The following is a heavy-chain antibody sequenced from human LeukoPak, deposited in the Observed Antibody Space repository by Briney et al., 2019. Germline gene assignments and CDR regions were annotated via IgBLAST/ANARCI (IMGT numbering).Heavy chain of an antibody. CDR1: GFTFSSYG. CDR3: VRDVDSSGYSLNYFDY. Sequence: GGSLRLSCAASGFTFSSYGMHWVRQAPGKGLEWVAVIWYDGSNKYYADSVKGRFTISRDNSKNTLYLQMNSLRAEDTAVYYCVRDVDSSGYSLNYFDYWGQGTLVTVSS. CDR2: IWYDGSNK. V-gene: IGHV3-33*01. D-gene: IGHD3-22*01. J-gene: IGHJ4*02.